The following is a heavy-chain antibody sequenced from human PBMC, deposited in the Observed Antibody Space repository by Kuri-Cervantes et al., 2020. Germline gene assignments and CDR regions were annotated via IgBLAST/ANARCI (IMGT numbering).Heavy chain of an antibody. Sequence: GGSLRLSCAASGFTFSNYWMSWVRQAPGKGLEWVANIKQDGSEKYYVDSVKGRFTISRDNAKNSLYLQMNSLRAEDTAVYYCANSWGSGSYTGSWGQGTLVTVSS. CDR3: ANSWGSGSYTGS. CDR2: IKQDGSEK. J-gene: IGHJ5*02. CDR1: GFTFSNYW. V-gene: IGHV3-7*01. D-gene: IGHD3-10*01.